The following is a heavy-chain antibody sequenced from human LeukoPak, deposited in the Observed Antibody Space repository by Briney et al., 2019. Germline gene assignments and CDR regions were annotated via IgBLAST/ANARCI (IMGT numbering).Heavy chain of an antibody. J-gene: IGHJ6*02. Sequence: GGSLRLSCAGSGFTFSSYWMHWVRQAPGKGPVWVSRINSDGSSTRYADSVKGRFTISRDNARDTVYLQMNSLRAEDTTVYYCVRGYYYGMDVWGRGTTVTVSS. CDR1: GFTFSSYW. V-gene: IGHV3-74*01. CDR3: VRGYYYGMDV. CDR2: INSDGSST.